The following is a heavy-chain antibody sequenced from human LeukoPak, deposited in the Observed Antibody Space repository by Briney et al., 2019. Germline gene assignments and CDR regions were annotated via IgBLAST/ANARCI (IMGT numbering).Heavy chain of an antibody. D-gene: IGHD2-2*01. J-gene: IGHJ6*03. V-gene: IGHV1-8*01. CDR1: GYTFISYD. Sequence: GASVKVSCKASGYTFISYDIGWLRQATGQGLEWMGYMNPKSGNTDYVQNFQGRVTMTRDTSITTAYMELSGLRSEDTAVYYCARKIASTRLGVRYYYMDVWGEGTTVTISS. CDR2: MNPKSGNT. CDR3: ARKIASTRLGVRYYYMDV.